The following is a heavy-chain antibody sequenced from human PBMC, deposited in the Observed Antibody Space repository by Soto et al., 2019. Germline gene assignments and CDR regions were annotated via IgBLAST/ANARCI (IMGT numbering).Heavy chain of an antibody. Sequence: GASVKVSCKASGYTFTSYAMHWVRQAPGQRLEWMGWINAGNGNTKYSQKFQGRVTITRDTYASTAYMEVSSLRSEDAAVYYCARGASPLIDYWGQGTLVTVSS. CDR2: INAGNGNT. V-gene: IGHV1-3*01. CDR3: ARGASPLIDY. J-gene: IGHJ4*02. CDR1: GYTFTSYA. D-gene: IGHD1-26*01.